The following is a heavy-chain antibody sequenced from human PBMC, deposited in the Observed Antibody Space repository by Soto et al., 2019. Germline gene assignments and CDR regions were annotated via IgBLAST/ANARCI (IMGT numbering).Heavy chain of an antibody. CDR1: GASISVFY. CDR3: VRDGTKNLRDWFDP. J-gene: IGHJ5*02. CDR2: IYATGTT. Sequence: SETLCITCTFSGASISVFYWSRIRKSAGKGLEWIGRIYATGTTDYNPSLKSRVMMSVDTSKKQFSLKLRSVTAADTAVYYCVRDGTKNLRDWFDPWGQGISVTVSS. V-gene: IGHV4-4*07. D-gene: IGHD1-1*01.